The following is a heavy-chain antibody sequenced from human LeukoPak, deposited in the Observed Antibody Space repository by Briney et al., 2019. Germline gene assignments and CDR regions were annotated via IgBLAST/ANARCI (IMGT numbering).Heavy chain of an antibody. Sequence: GGSLRLSCAASGFTFSSYSMNWVRQAPGKGLEWVSSISSSSSCIYYADSVKGRFTISRDNAKNSLYLQMNSLRAEDTAVYYCARTRIAAAVDYWGQGTLVTVSS. CDR2: ISSSSSCI. CDR1: GFTFSSYS. V-gene: IGHV3-21*01. CDR3: ARTRIAAAVDY. D-gene: IGHD6-13*01. J-gene: IGHJ4*02.